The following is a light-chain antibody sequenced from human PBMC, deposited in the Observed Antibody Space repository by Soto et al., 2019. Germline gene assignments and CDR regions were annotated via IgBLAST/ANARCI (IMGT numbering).Light chain of an antibody. CDR2: DVS. CDR1: SSDVGGYNY. V-gene: IGLV2-11*01. Sequence: QSALTQPRSVSGSPGQSVTISCTGTSSDVGGYNYVSWYQQHPGKAPKLMIYDVSKRPSGVPDRLSGSKSGNTASLTISGLQAEDEADYYCCSYAGSFILVFGGGTKLTVL. J-gene: IGLJ2*01. CDR3: CSYAGSFILV.